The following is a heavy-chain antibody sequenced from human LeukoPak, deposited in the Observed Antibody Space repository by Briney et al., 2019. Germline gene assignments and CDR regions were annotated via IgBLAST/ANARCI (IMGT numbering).Heavy chain of an antibody. V-gene: IGHV3-7*01. CDR2: IKQDGSEK. J-gene: IGHJ4*02. CDR3: AGGGEVARSFDY. D-gene: IGHD3-16*01. Sequence: GGSLRLSCAASGFTFSSYWMSWVRQAPGKGLEWVANIKQDGSEKYYVDSVKGRFTISRDNAKNSLYLQMNSLRAEDTAVYYRAGGGEVARSFDYWGQGTLVTVSS. CDR1: GFTFSSYW.